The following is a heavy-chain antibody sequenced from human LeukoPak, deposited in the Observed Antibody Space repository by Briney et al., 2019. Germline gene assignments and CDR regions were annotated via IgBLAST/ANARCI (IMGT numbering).Heavy chain of an antibody. CDR3: AKDSSSSPVGEFDY. V-gene: IGHV3-9*01. D-gene: IGHD6-6*01. CDR2: ISWNSGSI. Sequence: GRSLRLSCAASGFTFDDYAMHWVRQAPGKGLEWVSGISWNSGSIGYADSVKGRFTISRDNAKNSLYLQMNSLRAEDTALYYCAKDSSSSPVGEFDYWGQGTLVTVSS. CDR1: GFTFDDYA. J-gene: IGHJ4*02.